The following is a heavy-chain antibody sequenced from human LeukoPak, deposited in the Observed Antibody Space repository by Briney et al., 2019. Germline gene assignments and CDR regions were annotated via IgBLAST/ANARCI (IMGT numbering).Heavy chain of an antibody. V-gene: IGHV3-53*01. Sequence: PGGSLRLSCAASGFTVSSNYMSWVRQAPGKGLGWVSVIYSGVSTYYADSVKGRFTISRDNSKNTLYLQMNSLRAEDTAVYYCARGNPRYGRGVICYWGQGTLVTVSS. J-gene: IGHJ4*02. CDR2: IYSGVST. CDR3: ARGNPRYGRGVICY. D-gene: IGHD3-10*01. CDR1: GFTVSSNY.